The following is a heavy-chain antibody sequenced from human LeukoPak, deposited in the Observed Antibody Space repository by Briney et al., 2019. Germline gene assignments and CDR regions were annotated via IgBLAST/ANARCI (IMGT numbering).Heavy chain of an antibody. D-gene: IGHD6-25*01. Sequence: GGSLRLSCAASGFTFNYYAMSWVRQAPGNGLEWVSAISGSGGSTYYADSVKGRFTISRDNSKNTLYLQMNSLRAEDTAVYYCAKLRPLPKDYWGQGTLVTVSS. CDR1: GFTFNYYA. V-gene: IGHV3-23*01. CDR2: ISGSGGST. J-gene: IGHJ4*02. CDR3: AKLRPLPKDY.